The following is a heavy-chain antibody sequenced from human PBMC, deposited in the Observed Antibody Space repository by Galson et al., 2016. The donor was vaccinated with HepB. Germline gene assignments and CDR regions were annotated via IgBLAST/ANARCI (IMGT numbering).Heavy chain of an antibody. J-gene: IGHJ4*02. CDR3: ARTYCGGDCITYDF. V-gene: IGHV3-7*03. CDR2: INEDGSGK. Sequence: SLRLSCAASGFTLSRYWMSWVRQAPGKGLEWVANINEDGSGKYYLESVKGRFTISRDNAKRSIYLQMNSLRVADTAFYYCARTYCGGDCITYDFWGQGALVIVSS. CDR1: GFTLSRYW. D-gene: IGHD2-21*02.